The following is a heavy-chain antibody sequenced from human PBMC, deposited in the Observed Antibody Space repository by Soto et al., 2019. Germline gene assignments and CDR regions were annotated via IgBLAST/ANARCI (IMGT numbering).Heavy chain of an antibody. CDR2: IYYSGST. CDR3: ARTYSSGWPPVDY. D-gene: IGHD6-19*01. J-gene: IGHJ4*02. Sequence: SETLSLTCTVSGGSISSGDYYWSWIRQPPGKGLEWIGYIYYSGSTYYNPSLKSRVTISVDTSKNQFSLKLSSVTAADTAVYYCARTYSSGWPPVDYWGQGTLVTVSS. CDR1: GGSISSGDYY. V-gene: IGHV4-30-4*01.